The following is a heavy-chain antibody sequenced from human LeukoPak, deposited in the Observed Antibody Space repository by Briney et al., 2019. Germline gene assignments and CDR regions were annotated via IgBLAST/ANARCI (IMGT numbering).Heavy chain of an antibody. CDR3: ARHVLRDDAFDI. CDR2: IYYSGST. Sequence: AETLSLFCTVSGVSISSSSFYWGWIRQPPGKEREWIGSIYYSGSTYYNPSLKSRVTIPVDKAKNQFSLKLSSATAADTAVYYCARHVLRDDAFDIWGQGTMVTVSS. CDR1: GVSISSSSFY. D-gene: IGHD5/OR15-5a*01. V-gene: IGHV4-39*01. J-gene: IGHJ3*02.